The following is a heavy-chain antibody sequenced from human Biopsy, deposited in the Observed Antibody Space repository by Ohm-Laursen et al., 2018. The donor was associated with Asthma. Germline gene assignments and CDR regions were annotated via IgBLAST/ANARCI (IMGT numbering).Heavy chain of an antibody. Sequence: PGTLSLTWTVSGGSIISSSWWSWVRQTPGKGLEWIGEIYHSGPTNYNPSLKSRVTISVDKSKNQFSLKLTSVTAADTAVYYCAKIYDRLVLYGMDVWGQGTTVTASS. D-gene: IGHD6-19*01. CDR1: GGSIISSSW. CDR2: IYHSGPT. J-gene: IGHJ6*02. V-gene: IGHV4-4*03. CDR3: AKIYDRLVLYGMDV.